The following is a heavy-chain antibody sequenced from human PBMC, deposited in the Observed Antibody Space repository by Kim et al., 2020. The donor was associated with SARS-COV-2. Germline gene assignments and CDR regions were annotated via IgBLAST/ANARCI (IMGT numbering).Heavy chain of an antibody. CDR1: GGSFSGYY. J-gene: IGHJ5*02. D-gene: IGHD2-21*02. CDR2: INHSGST. V-gene: IGHV4-34*01. CDR3: ARERCGGDCYSNNWFDP. Sequence: SETLSLTCAVYGGSFSGYYWSWIRQPPGKGLEWIGEINHSGSTNYNPSLKSRVTISVDTSKNQFSLKLSSVTAADTAVYYCARERCGGDCYSNNWFDPWG.